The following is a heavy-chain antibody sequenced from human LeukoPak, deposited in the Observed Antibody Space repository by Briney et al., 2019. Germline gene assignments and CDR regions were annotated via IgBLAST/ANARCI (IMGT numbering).Heavy chain of an antibody. J-gene: IGHJ4*02. Sequence: SETLSLTCTVSGDSISSSFYYWGWIRQPPGKGLEWIGNTYYSGSTYYNPSLKSRVTISVDTSKNQFSLKLSSVTAADTAVYYCARVLSVGATKDYWGQGTLVTVSS. CDR3: ARVLSVGATKDY. CDR1: GDSISSSFYY. D-gene: IGHD1-26*01. CDR2: TYYSGST. V-gene: IGHV4-39*07.